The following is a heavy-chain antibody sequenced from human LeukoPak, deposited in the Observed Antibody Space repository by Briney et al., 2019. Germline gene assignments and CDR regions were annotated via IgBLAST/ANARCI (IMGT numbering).Heavy chain of an antibody. CDR3: ARAQDYDNSGFVYGFDI. CDR2: IWYDGRKT. CDR1: GFTFSNYG. D-gene: IGHD3-22*01. J-gene: IGHJ3*02. V-gene: IGHV3-33*01. Sequence: PGGSLRLSRVGSGFTFSNYGMHWVRQAPGKGLEWVAVIWYDGRKTYHADSVKGRFTISRDNSKNTLYLQMNSLRAEDTAVYYCARAQDYDNSGFVYGFDIWGQGTMVTVSS.